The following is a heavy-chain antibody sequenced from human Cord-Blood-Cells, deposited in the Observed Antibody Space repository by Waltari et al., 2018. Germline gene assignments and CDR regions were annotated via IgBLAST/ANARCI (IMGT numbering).Heavy chain of an antibody. CDR1: GGTFSSYA. J-gene: IGHJ3*02. Sequence: QAQLGQSGAEVKKPGSSVKVSCKASGGTFSSYATSCVRQAHGQGLEWMGGIIPIFGTANYAQKFQGRVTITADESTSTAYMELSSLRSEDTAVYYCARPSQYCSSTSCYAFDIWGQGTMVTVSS. CDR3: ARPSQYCSSTSCYAFDI. D-gene: IGHD2-2*01. V-gene: IGHV1-69*01. CDR2: IIPIFGTA.